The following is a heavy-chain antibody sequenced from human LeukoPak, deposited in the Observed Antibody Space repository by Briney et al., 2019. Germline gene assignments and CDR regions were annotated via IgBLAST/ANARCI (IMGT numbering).Heavy chain of an antibody. CDR3: ARTRTTVTYYFDY. Sequence: GGSLRLSCAASGFTFSSYGMHWVRQAPGKGLEWVAFIRYDGSNKYYADSVKGRFTISRDNSKNTLYLHVNSLRPEDTAVYYCARTRTTVTYYFDYWGQGTLVTVSS. CDR1: GFTFSSYG. V-gene: IGHV3-30*02. D-gene: IGHD4-17*01. J-gene: IGHJ4*02. CDR2: IRYDGSNK.